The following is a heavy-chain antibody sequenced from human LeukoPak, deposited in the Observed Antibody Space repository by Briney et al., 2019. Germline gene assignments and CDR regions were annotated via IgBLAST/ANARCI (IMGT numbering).Heavy chain of an antibody. CDR3: ARDGPQSTNYYYYMDV. J-gene: IGHJ6*03. CDR2: MNPNSGNT. CDR1: GYTFTSYD. Sequence: GASVKVSCKASGYTFTSYDINWVRQATGQGLEWMGWMNPNSGNTGFAQKFQGRVTMTRDTSISTAYMELSSLRSEDTAVYYCARDGPQSTNYYYYMDVWGKGTTVTVSS. D-gene: IGHD1/OR15-1a*01. V-gene: IGHV1-8*01.